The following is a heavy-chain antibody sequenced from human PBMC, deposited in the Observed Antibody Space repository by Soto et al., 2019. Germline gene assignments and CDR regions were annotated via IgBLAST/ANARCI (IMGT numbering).Heavy chain of an antibody. CDR1: GYTLTELS. D-gene: IGHD3-9*01. CDR2: MNPENGET. Sequence: ASVKVSCKVSGYTLTELSMHWVRQAPGKGLEWMGWMNPENGETGYAQKFQGRVTMTRNTSISTAYMELSSLRSEDTAVYYCATITDYDILTGSPLNNWFDPWGQGTLVTVSS. CDR3: ATITDYDILTGSPLNNWFDP. V-gene: IGHV1-24*01. J-gene: IGHJ5*02.